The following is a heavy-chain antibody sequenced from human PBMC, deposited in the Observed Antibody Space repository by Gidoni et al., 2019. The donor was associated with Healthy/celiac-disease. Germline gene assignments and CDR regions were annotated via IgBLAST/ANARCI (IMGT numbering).Heavy chain of an antibody. CDR2: TYYRSKWYN. CDR1: AASVARNRSA. V-gene: IGHV6-1*01. J-gene: IGHJ6*03. Sequence: QVQLQQSGPGLVKPSQTLSLSCAISAASVARNRSAWNGIRQSPSRGLAWLGRTYYRSKWYNDYAVSVKSRITINPDTAKNQFSLQLNSVTPEDTAVYYCARGQWAGYYYYYMDVWGKGTTVTVSS. D-gene: IGHD6-19*01. CDR3: ARGQWAGYYYYYMDV.